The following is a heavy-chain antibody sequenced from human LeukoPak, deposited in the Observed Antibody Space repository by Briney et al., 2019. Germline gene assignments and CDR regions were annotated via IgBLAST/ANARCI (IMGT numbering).Heavy chain of an antibody. D-gene: IGHD3-9*01. CDR3: ARPSRPYDILTGYYIHYYYGMDV. J-gene: IGHJ6*02. Sequence: KSGESLKISCKGSGYSFTSYWIGWVRQMPGKGLEWMGIIYPGDSDTRYSPSFQGQVTISADKSISTAYLQWSSLKASDTAMYYCARPSRPYDILTGYYIHYYYGMDVWGQGTTVTVSS. V-gene: IGHV5-51*01. CDR1: GYSFTSYW. CDR2: IYPGDSDT.